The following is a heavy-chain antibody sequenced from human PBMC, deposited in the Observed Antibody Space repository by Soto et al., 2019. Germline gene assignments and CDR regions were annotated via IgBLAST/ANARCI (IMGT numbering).Heavy chain of an antibody. D-gene: IGHD1-26*01. CDR2: ISGSGGST. CDR3: ANEEGATFDY. J-gene: IGHJ4*02. Sequence: PGGSLSLSCAASGFTFMSYAMSWVRQAPGKGLEWVSAISGSGGSTYYADSVKGRFTISRDNSKNTLYLQMNSLRAEDTAVYYCANEEGATFDYWGQGTRVTVSS. V-gene: IGHV3-23*01. CDR1: GFTFMSYA.